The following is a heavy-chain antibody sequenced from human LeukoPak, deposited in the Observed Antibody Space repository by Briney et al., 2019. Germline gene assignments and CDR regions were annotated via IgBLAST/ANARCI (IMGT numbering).Heavy chain of an antibody. J-gene: IGHJ4*02. V-gene: IGHV3-48*03. CDR2: ISSNGSTI. CDR3: ARQQIVVGDFDY. Sequence: PGGSLRLSCAASGFTFSSYEMNWVRQAPGKGLEWVSYISSNGSTIYYADSVKGRFTISRDNAKNSLYLQMTSLRAEDTAVYYCARQQIVVGDFDYWGQGTLVTVSS. CDR1: GFTFSSYE. D-gene: IGHD2-2*01.